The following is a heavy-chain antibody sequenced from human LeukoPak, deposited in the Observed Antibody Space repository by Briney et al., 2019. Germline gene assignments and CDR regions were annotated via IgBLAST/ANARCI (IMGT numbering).Heavy chain of an antibody. D-gene: IGHD3-10*02. CDR1: GGSFSSNY. V-gene: IGHV4-34*01. CDR3: PGDRHYVSLWFDP. CDR2: INHSGRT. Sequence: SETLSLTCDVYGGSFSSNYWSWVRPPPGKGLEWNGAINHSGRTNSNPTLTRQSPIPVDTSKNQSSLSLSSLHPAAPAASSCPGDRHYVSLWFDPWGQGTLVTVSS. J-gene: IGHJ5*02.